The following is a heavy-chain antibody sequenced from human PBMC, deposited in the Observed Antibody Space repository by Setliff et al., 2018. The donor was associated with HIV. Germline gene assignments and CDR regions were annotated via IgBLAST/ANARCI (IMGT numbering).Heavy chain of an antibody. J-gene: IGHJ4*02. V-gene: IGHV4-59*01. CDR2: IFHTGSS. CDR1: GGSMSNYY. Sequence: NPSETLSLTCSVSGGSMSNYYWSWVRQPPGKGLEWMGDIFHTGSSTYNPSLKSRVSLSVDTSKNQFSLRLSAVTAADTAVYYCASLTDYGGDSRSHWGQGTLVTVSS. CDR3: ASLTDYGGDSRSH. D-gene: IGHD4-17*01.